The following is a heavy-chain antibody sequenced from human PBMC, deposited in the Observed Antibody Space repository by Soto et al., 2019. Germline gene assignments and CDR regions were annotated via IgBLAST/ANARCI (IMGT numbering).Heavy chain of an antibody. V-gene: IGHV1-69*01. J-gene: IGHJ4*02. CDR2: INPLFNAP. D-gene: IGHD3-16*01. CDR3: ALSYGSYHYGAY. CDR1: GGPFNIFA. Sequence: PLVQSGAEVKKPGSSVKVSCKASGGPFNIFAVTWVRQAPGQGLQWIGGINPLFNAPHYAQKFRGRITITADEASSTTHMELSGLISDDTATYYCALSYGSYHYGAYWGQGTPVAVSS.